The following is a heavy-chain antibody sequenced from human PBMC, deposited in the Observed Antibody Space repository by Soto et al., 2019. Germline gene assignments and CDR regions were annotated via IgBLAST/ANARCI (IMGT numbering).Heavy chain of an antibody. J-gene: IGHJ6*02. D-gene: IGHD6-19*01. Sequence: SETLSLTCTVSGGSISIYYWSWIRQPPGKGLEWIGYIYYSGSTNYNPSLKSRVTISVDTSKNQFSLKLSSVTAADTAVYYCARAKYSSGWYRDNYDYGMDVWGQGTTVPVSS. CDR2: IYYSGST. CDR3: ARAKYSSGWYRDNYDYGMDV. V-gene: IGHV4-59*01. CDR1: GGSISIYY.